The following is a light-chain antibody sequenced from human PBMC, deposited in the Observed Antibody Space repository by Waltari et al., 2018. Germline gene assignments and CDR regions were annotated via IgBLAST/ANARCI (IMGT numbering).Light chain of an antibody. CDR1: SSDIGGYPY. Sequence: QSALTQPPSASGSPGQSVTISCTGTSSDIGGYPYVSWYQQHPGEAPKLIIFEASKRSSGVPDRFSVSKAGNTASLTVSGLQADDEADYYCSSYAGSHTVLLFGGGTKLTVL. V-gene: IGLV2-8*01. CDR3: SSYAGSHTVLL. J-gene: IGLJ2*01. CDR2: EAS.